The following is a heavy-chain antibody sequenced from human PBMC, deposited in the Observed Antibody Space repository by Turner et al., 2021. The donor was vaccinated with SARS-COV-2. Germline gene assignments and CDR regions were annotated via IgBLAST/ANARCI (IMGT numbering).Heavy chain of an antibody. CDR3: ARDVGYCSSTSCYTGSHFDY. CDR1: GYTFTSYA. J-gene: IGHJ4*02. Sequence: QVQLVQSGAEVKKPGASVTVSCKASGYTFTSYAMHWVRQAPGQRLEWMGWINAGNGKTKYSQKFQGSVTITRDTSASTAYMELSSLRSEDTAVYYCARDVGYCSSTSCYTGSHFDYWGQGTLVTVSS. D-gene: IGHD2-2*02. V-gene: IGHV1-3*01. CDR2: INAGNGKT.